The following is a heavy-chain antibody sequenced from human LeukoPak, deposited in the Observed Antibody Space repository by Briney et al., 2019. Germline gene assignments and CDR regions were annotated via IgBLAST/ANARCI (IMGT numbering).Heavy chain of an antibody. CDR3: ARGHWYLGL. Sequence: GGSLRLSCAASGFTFDNYALNWVRQAPGKGLEWVSAITGVGGTTYYADSVKGRFTISRDNAKNSLYLHMDNLRVEDTAVYFCARGHWYLGLWGRGALVTVSS. CDR1: GFTFDNYA. J-gene: IGHJ2*01. V-gene: IGHV3-23*01. CDR2: ITGVGGTT.